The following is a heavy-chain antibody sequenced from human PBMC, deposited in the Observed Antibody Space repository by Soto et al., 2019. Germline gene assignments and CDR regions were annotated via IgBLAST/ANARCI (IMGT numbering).Heavy chain of an antibody. CDR1: GETVSSGRYY. CDR2: IYYGGSP. J-gene: IGHJ6*02. D-gene: IGHD3-10*01. Sequence: QVQLQESGPGLVKPSETLSLTCTVSGETVSSGRYYWSWIRQPPGKRLEWIGYIYYGGSPYYNPSLHSRVTISVDTSKNQFSLRLRSVTAADTALYYCARDYYHSPYSMDVWGHGTTVTVSS. CDR3: ARDYYHSPYSMDV. V-gene: IGHV4-61*01.